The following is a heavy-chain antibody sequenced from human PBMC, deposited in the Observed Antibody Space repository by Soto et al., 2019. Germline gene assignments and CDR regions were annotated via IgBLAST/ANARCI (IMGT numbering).Heavy chain of an antibody. CDR3: AIWLKEAGISGNHNDGMDE. D-gene: IGHD6-19*01. J-gene: IGHJ6*02. V-gene: IGHV1-69*12. CDR1: GGTFSNYA. Sequence: QVQLVQSGAEVKKPGSSVKASCKASGGTFSNYAFSWVRQAPGQGLERLGGIMPMFGRPDYAQKFRDRVTIPADESTSPADMEPSSLRSKETSVYYCAIWLKEAGISGNHNDGMDEWGQGTTVTVSS. CDR2: IMPMFGRP.